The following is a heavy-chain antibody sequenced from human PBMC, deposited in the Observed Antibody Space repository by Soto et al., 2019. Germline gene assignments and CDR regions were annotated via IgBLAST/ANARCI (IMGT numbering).Heavy chain of an antibody. CDR1: GFTFSNYA. CDR3: AKGHSESYYYFDY. CDR2: IRGGDDNT. J-gene: IGHJ4*02. Sequence: EVQLLESGGGLVQPGGSLRLSCAASGFTFSNYAMNWVRQAPGKGLDWVSSIRGGDDNTYYADSVKGRFTISRDNSKNTLYLQMNSLRAEDTAVSYCAKGHSESYYYFDYWGQGTLVTVSS. D-gene: IGHD1-26*01. V-gene: IGHV3-23*01.